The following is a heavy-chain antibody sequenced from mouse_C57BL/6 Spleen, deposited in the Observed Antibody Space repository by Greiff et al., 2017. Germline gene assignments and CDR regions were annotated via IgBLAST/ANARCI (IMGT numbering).Heavy chain of an antibody. Sequence: QVQLQQSGPGLVQPSQSLSITCTVSGFSLTSYGVHWVRQSPGKGLEWLGVIWSGGSTDYNAAFISRLSISKDNSKSQVFFKMNSLQADDTAIYYCARISYSNYDLYYAMDYWGQGTSVTVSS. D-gene: IGHD2-5*01. J-gene: IGHJ4*01. V-gene: IGHV2-2*01. CDR3: ARISYSNYDLYYAMDY. CDR1: GFSLTSYG. CDR2: IWSGGST.